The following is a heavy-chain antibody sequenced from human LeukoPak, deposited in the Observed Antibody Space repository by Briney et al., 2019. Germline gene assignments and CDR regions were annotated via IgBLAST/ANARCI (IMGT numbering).Heavy chain of an antibody. CDR2: IYYSGST. CDR3: ARRGRIAAAGTSRAFDY. Sequence: SETLSLTCTVSGGSISSYYWSWIRQPPGKGLEWIGYIYYSGSTNYNPSLKSRVTISVDTSKNQFSLKLSSVTAADTAVYYCARRGRIAAAGTSRAFDYWGQGTLVTVSS. D-gene: IGHD6-13*01. J-gene: IGHJ4*02. CDR1: GGSISSYY. V-gene: IGHV4-59*12.